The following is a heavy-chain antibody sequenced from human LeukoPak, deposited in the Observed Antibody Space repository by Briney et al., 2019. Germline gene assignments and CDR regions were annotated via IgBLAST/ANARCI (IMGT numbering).Heavy chain of an antibody. J-gene: IGHJ3*02. V-gene: IGHV3-21*04. Sequence: GGSLRLSCAASGFIFSSYNLNWVRQAPGKGLEWVSSISSSSSYIYYADSMKGRFTISRDNARNSLYLQMNSLRAEDTAVYYCAARIAAVLYAFDIWGQGTMVTVSS. CDR2: ISSSSSYI. D-gene: IGHD6-13*01. CDR1: GFIFSSYN. CDR3: AARIAAVLYAFDI.